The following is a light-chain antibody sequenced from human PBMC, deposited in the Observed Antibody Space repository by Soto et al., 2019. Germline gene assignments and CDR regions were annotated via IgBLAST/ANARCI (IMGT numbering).Light chain of an antibody. CDR2: DVF. CDR3: SSFAGSNGV. J-gene: IGLJ1*01. CDR1: SSDVGGYNY. V-gene: IGLV2-8*01. Sequence: QSVLTQPPSASGSPGQSVTISCTGTSSDVGGYNYVSWYQQHPGKAPKLMIYDVFKRPSGVPDRFSGSKSGNTASLTVSGLQAEDEADYYCSSFAGSNGVFGTGTKVTVL.